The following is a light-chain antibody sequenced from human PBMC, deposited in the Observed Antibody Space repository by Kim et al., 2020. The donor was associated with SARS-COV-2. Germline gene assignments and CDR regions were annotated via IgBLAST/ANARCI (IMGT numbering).Light chain of an antibody. CDR2: SNN. Sequence: ELTQPPSASGTPGQSVTISCSGSSSNIGGNTVNWYQLLPGTAPKLLIYSNNQRPSGVPDRFSGSKSGTSASLALSGLQSVDEADYYCSTWDDSLNGWVFGGGTKLTVL. CDR1: SSNIGGNT. J-gene: IGLJ3*02. V-gene: IGLV1-44*01. CDR3: STWDDSLNGWV.